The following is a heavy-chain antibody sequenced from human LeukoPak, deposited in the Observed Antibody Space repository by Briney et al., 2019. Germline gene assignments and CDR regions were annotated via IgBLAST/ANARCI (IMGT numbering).Heavy chain of an antibody. J-gene: IGHJ4*02. D-gene: IGHD3-10*01. CDR3: ARFETNRYGSGSYYNFDY. V-gene: IGHV4-34*01. Sequence: SETLSLTCAVYGGSFSGYYWSWIRQPPGKGLEWIGEINHSGSTNYNPSLKSRVTISVDTSKNQFSLRLSSVTAADTAVYYRARFETNRYGSGSYYNFDYWGQGALVTVSS. CDR2: INHSGST. CDR1: GGSFSGYY.